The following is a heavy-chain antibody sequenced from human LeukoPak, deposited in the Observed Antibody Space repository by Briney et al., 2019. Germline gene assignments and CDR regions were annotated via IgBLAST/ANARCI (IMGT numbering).Heavy chain of an antibody. CDR2: ISYDGSNK. CDR1: GFTFSSYA. V-gene: IGHV3-30-3*01. J-gene: IGHJ3*02. CDR3: ARESDVGANAFDI. D-gene: IGHD1-26*01. Sequence: QAGGSLRLSCAASGFTFSSYAMHWVRQAPGKGLEWVAVISYDGSNKYYADSVKGRFTISRDNSKNTLYLQMNSLRAEDTAVYYCARESDVGANAFDIWGQGTMVTVSS.